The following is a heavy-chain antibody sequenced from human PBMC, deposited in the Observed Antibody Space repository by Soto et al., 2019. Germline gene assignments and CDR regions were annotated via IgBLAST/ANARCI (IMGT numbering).Heavy chain of an antibody. CDR3: VKDGPPLRDAFDI. V-gene: IGHV3-64D*06. Sequence: GGSLRLSCSASGFTFSSYAIHWVRQAPGKGLEYVSAISSNGGSTYYADSVKGRFTISRDNSKNTLYLQMSSLRAEDTAVYYCVKDGPPLRDAFDIWGQGTMVTVSS. CDR1: GFTFSSYA. D-gene: IGHD2-21*02. J-gene: IGHJ3*02. CDR2: ISSNGGST.